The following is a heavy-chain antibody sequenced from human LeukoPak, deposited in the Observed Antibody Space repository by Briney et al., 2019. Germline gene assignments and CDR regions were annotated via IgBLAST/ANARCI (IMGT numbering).Heavy chain of an antibody. CDR3: ARGEGGYATLDY. Sequence: PSETLSLTCTVSGGSISSYYWRWIRQPPGKGLEWIGYIYYSGSTNYNPPLKSRVTISVDTSKNQFSLKLSAVTAADTAVYYCARGEGGYATLDYWGKGTLVTVSS. V-gene: IGHV4-59*01. D-gene: IGHD5-18*01. CDR1: GGSISSYY. CDR2: IYYSGST. J-gene: IGHJ4*02.